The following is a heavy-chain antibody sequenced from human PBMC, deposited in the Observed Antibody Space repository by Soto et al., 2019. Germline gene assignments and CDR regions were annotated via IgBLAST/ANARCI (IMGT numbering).Heavy chain of an antibody. J-gene: IGHJ5*02. Sequence: ASVKVSCKASGYTFTSYGISWVRQAPGQGLEWMGWISAYNGNTNYAQKLQGRVTMTTDTSTSTAYMELRSLRSDDTAVYYCARDLSALHSSWFDPWGQGTLVTVPS. CDR3: ARDLSALHSSWFDP. CDR1: GYTFTSYG. D-gene: IGHD1-26*01. CDR2: ISAYNGNT. V-gene: IGHV1-18*01.